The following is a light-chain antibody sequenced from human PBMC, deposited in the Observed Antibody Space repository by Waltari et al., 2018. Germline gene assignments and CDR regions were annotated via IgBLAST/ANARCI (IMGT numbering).Light chain of an antibody. J-gene: IGKJ1*01. Sequence: DIVLTQSPAPLSLAPGERDTLPCRASQSVGSYLAWYQQKPGQAPRLLIYDASNRATGIPARFSGSGSGTDFTLTISSLEPGDFAVYYCLQRSNWPSWTFGQGTKVEIK. V-gene: IGKV3-11*01. CDR3: LQRSNWPSWT. CDR2: DAS. CDR1: QSVGSY.